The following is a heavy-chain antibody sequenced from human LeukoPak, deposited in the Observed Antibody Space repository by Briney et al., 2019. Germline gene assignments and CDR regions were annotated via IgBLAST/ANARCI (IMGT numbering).Heavy chain of an antibody. CDR3: ARTNWGLIDY. CDR1: GGSFSGYS. CDR2: INYSGST. D-gene: IGHD7-27*01. V-gene: IGHV4-34*01. J-gene: IGHJ4*02. Sequence: SETLSLTCAVYGGSFSGYSWSWIRQPPGKGLEWIGEINYSGSTKYNPSLNSRRLTISIDRSKNQFSLKLSSVTAADTAVYYCARTNWGLIDYWGQGTLVTVSS.